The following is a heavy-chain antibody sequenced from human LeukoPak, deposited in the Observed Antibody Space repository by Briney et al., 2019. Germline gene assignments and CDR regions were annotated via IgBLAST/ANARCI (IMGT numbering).Heavy chain of an antibody. V-gene: IGHV3-21*01. J-gene: IGHJ4*02. CDR1: GFSFSSYY. CDR2: ISSSSTYI. Sequence: GGSLRLSCAASGFSFSSYYVNWVRQAPGKGLEWVSCISSSSTYIYYADSARGRFAISRDNAKNSLYLQMNSLRAEDTAMYYCVRENHGSFDYWGQGSLVTVSS. CDR3: VRENHGSFDY. D-gene: IGHD1-14*01.